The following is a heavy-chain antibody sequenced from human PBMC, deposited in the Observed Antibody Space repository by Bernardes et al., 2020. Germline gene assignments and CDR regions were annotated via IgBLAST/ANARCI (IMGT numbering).Heavy chain of an antibody. CDR2: INTDGSTT. J-gene: IGHJ4*02. V-gene: IGHV3-74*03. Sequence: GGSLRLSCVASGFTFSSYWMHWVRQAPGKGLVWVSRINTDGSTTAYADSMKGRFTVSRDNAKNTLYLQMNSLRAEDTAVYYCGRSGYYMDYWGQGTLVTVSS. CDR1: GFTFSSYW. D-gene: IGHD3-22*01. CDR3: GRSGYYMDY.